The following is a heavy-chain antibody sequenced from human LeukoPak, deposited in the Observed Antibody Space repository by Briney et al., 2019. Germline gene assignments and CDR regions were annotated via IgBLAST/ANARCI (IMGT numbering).Heavy chain of an antibody. CDR3: ARREYCGGDCYSGYFQH. CDR2: IYPGDSDT. Sequence: GESLQISCKGSGYSFTSYWIGWVRQLPGKGLEWMGIIYPGDSDTRYSPSFQGQVTISADKSISTAYLQWSSLKASDTAMYYCARREYCGGDCYSGYFQHWGQGTLVTVSS. CDR1: GYSFTSYW. D-gene: IGHD2-21*02. J-gene: IGHJ1*01. V-gene: IGHV5-51*01.